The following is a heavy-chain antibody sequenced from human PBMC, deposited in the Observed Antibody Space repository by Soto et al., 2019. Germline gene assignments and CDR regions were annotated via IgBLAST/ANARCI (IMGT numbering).Heavy chain of an antibody. CDR3: ATTTAVIVAQGPMDV. D-gene: IGHD2-21*01. CDR2: VDPEDGET. V-gene: IGHV1-69-2*01. Sequence: EVQLVQSGAEVKKPGATVKISCKVSGFKFIDYYLYWVQKAPGKALEWMGRVDPEDGETVYSEKFQGRLTITADTSRDIAHMELSGLRSEDTAVYFCATTTAVIVAQGPMDVWGQGTTVIVSS. J-gene: IGHJ6*02. CDR1: GFKFIDYY.